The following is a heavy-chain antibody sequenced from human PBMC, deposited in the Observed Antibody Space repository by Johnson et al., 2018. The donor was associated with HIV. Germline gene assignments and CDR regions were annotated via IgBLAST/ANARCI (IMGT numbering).Heavy chain of an antibody. Sequence: MKLVESGGGLVRPGPSLRLSCAPSGFPFDDYGLSWVRPAPGQGLEWVSGINCYCGSTGYAESVTGRFTISRDNAKNSLYLQTNSLRAEDTAVYYCALEAVRSTDAFDIWGQGTMVIVSS. CDR3: ALEAVRSTDAFDI. V-gene: IGHV3-20*04. CDR2: INCYCGST. CDR1: GFPFDDYG. D-gene: IGHD3-10*01. J-gene: IGHJ3*02.